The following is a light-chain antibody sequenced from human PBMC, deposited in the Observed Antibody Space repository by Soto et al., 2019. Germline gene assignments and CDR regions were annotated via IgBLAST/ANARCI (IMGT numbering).Light chain of an antibody. CDR2: KAS. J-gene: IGKJ1*01. Sequence: DIQMTQSPSTLSASVEDRVTITCRASQSISSWLAWYQQKPGKAPKLLIYKASNLQSGVPSRSSGSGSGTEFTLTISSLQPDDFATYYCQQYNSYWTFGQGTKV. V-gene: IGKV1-5*03. CDR3: QQYNSYWT. CDR1: QSISSW.